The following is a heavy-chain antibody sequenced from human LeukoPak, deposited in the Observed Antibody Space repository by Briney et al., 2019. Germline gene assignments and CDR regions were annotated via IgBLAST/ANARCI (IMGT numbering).Heavy chain of an antibody. J-gene: IGHJ4*02. CDR2: IRYDGSNK. CDR3: AKTMSPYYYDSSGF. Sequence: GGSLRLSCAASGFTFSSYGMHWVRQAPVKGLEWVAFIRYDGSNKYYADSVKGRFTISRDNSKNTLYLQMNSLRAEDTAVYYCAKTMSPYYYDSSGFWGQGTLVTVSS. V-gene: IGHV3-30*02. D-gene: IGHD3-22*01. CDR1: GFTFSSYG.